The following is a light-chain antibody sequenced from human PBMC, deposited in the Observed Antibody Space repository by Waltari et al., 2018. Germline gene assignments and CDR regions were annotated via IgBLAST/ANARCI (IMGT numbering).Light chain of an antibody. CDR1: QSVSSY. V-gene: IGKV3-11*01. CDR2: DAS. CDR3: QQRSNWPPT. Sequence: IVLTQSPATLSLSPGERATLSCRASQSVSSYLAWYHQKPGQAPRLLIYDASNRATGIPARLSGSGSGTDFTLTISSLEPEDFAVYYCQQRSNWPPTFGQGTRLEIK. J-gene: IGKJ5*01.